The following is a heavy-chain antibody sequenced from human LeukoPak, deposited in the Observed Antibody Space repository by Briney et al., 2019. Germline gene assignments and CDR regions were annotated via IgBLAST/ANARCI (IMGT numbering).Heavy chain of an antibody. CDR1: GGTFSSYA. D-gene: IGHD3-22*01. J-gene: IGHJ4*02. V-gene: IGHV1-69*04. CDR3: ARISPSSGTQHAVDY. Sequence: ASVKVSCKASGGTFSSYAISWVRQAPGQGLEWMGRIIPILGIANYAQKFQGRVTITADKSTSTAYMELSSLRSEDTAVYYCARISPSSGTQHAVDYWGQGTLVTVSS. CDR2: IIPILGIA.